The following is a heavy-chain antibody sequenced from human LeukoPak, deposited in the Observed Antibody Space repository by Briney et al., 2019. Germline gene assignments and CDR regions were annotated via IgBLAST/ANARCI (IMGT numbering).Heavy chain of an antibody. CDR2: FDPEDGET. J-gene: IGHJ4*02. V-gene: IGHV1-24*01. Sequence: ASVKVSCKLSGYTLTDLSIHWVREAPGKGLEWMGGFDPEDGETIYAQKSQGRVAMTEDTSTDTAFLELSSLRSEDTAVYYCATGVMVTSFDYWGQGTLVTVSS. CDR3: ATGVMVTSFDY. D-gene: IGHD5-18*01. CDR1: GYTLTDLS.